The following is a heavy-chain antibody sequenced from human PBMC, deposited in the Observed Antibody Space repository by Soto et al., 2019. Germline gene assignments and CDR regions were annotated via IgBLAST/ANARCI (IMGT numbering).Heavy chain of an antibody. CDR2: IYPDDSAV. CDR1: GYTFTTYW. J-gene: IGHJ3*01. V-gene: IGHV5-51*01. CDR3: ARLLGSSGYDSFDV. D-gene: IGHD3-22*01. Sequence: GESLKISCKGSGYTFTTYWIGWVRQKPGKGLEWMGLIYPDDSAVTYSPSFQGHVTVSADKSVSTAYLQWSSLRASDSAMYYCARLLGSSGYDSFDVWGQGTMVTVSS.